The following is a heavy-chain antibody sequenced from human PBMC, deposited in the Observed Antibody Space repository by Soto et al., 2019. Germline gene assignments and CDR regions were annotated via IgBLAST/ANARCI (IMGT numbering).Heavy chain of an antibody. CDR1: GGSFTGHY. CDR2: INHSGST. D-gene: IGHD5-18*01. CDR3: ARLGYSYGYYFDY. V-gene: IGHV4-34*01. J-gene: IGHJ4*02. Sequence: SETLSLTCAVYGGSFTGHYWSSIRQPPGKGLEWVGEINHSGSTYYNPSLKSRVTISVDTSKNQFSLKLSSVTAADTAVYYCARLGYSYGYYFDYWGQGTLVTVSS.